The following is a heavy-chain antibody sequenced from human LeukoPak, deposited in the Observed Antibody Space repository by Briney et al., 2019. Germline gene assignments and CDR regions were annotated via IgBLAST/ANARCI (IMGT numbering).Heavy chain of an antibody. Sequence: ASVKVSCKVSGYTLTELSMHWVRQAPGRGLEWMGGFDPEDGETIYAQKFQGRVTMTEDTSTDTAYMELSSLRSEDTAVYYCATDRWYYDSSGQNLKNWFDPWGQGTLVTVSS. J-gene: IGHJ5*02. CDR3: ATDRWYYDSSGQNLKNWFDP. CDR2: FDPEDGET. D-gene: IGHD3-22*01. V-gene: IGHV1-24*01. CDR1: GYTLTELS.